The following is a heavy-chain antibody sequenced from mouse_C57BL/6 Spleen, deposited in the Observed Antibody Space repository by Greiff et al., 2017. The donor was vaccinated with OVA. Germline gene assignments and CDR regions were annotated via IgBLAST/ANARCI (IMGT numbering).Heavy chain of an antibody. CDR3: ARVGHYFDY. Sequence: VQLQQPGAELVMPGASVKLSCKASGYTFTSYWMHWVKQRPGQGLEWIGEIDPSDSYTNYNQKFKGKSTLTVDKSSSTAYMQLSSLTSEDSAVYYCARVGHYFDYWGQGTTLTVSS. D-gene: IGHD3-1*01. V-gene: IGHV1-69*01. J-gene: IGHJ2*01. CDR2: IDPSDSYT. CDR1: GYTFTSYW.